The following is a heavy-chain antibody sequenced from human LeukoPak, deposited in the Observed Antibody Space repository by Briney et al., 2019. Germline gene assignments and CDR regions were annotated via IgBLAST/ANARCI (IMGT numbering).Heavy chain of an antibody. CDR1: GYTFTSYG. D-gene: IGHD3-10*01. CDR3: ARDLMVRGVITNIY. V-gene: IGHV1-18*01. CDR2: ISAYNGNT. J-gene: IGHJ4*02. Sequence: GASVKVSCKASGYTFTSYGISWVRQAPGQGLEWMGWISAYNGNTNYAQKLQGRVTMTTDTSTSTAYMELRSLRSDDTAVYYCARDLMVRGVITNIYWGQGTLVTVSS.